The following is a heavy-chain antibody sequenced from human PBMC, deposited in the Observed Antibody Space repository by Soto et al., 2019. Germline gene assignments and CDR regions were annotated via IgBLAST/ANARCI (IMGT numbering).Heavy chain of an antibody. Sequence: QAQLVESGGGVVQPGRSLTLSCVASGFTFSNYGIHWVRQASGKGLEWVAVISYDGSNKLYADSVKGRFTISRDNSKNTVYLQMNSLRAEDTAMYYCAKSAYSEWYFDVWGRGTLLTVSS. D-gene: IGHD2-15*01. CDR1: GFTFSNYG. CDR2: ISYDGSNK. CDR3: AKSAYSEWYFDV. J-gene: IGHJ2*01. V-gene: IGHV3-30*18.